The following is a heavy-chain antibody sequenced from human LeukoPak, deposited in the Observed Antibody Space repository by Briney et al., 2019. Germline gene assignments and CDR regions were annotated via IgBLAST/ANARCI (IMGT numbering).Heavy chain of an antibody. CDR2: ISAYNGNT. CDR1: GYTFTSYS. Sequence: ASVKVSCKASGYTFTSYSSSWGRQAPGQRLEWMGWISAYNGNTNYAQKLQGRVTMTTDTSTSTAYMELRSLRSDDTAVYYCARDRRVLPTLYYFDYWGQGTLVTVSS. J-gene: IGHJ4*02. D-gene: IGHD3-10*01. CDR3: ARDRRVLPTLYYFDY. V-gene: IGHV1-18*01.